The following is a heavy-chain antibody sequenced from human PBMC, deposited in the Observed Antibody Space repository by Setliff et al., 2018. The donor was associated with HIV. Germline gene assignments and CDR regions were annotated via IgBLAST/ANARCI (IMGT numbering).Heavy chain of an antibody. CDR2: IIPIFGTA. Sequence: SVKVSCKASGGTFSSYAISWVRQAPGQGLEWMGGIIPIFGTANYAQKFQGRVTITTDESTSTAYMELSSLRSEDTAVYYCARDRPNYGDSSMNDAFDIWGQGTMVTVSS. CDR3: ARDRPNYGDSSMNDAFDI. CDR1: GGTFSSYA. J-gene: IGHJ3*02. D-gene: IGHD3-22*01. V-gene: IGHV1-69*05.